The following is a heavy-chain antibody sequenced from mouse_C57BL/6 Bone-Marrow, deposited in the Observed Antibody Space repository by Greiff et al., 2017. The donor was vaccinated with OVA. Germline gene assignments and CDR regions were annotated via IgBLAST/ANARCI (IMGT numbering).Heavy chain of an antibody. V-gene: IGHV7-3*01. J-gene: IGHJ3*01. CDR2: IRNKANGYTT. D-gene: IGHD1-1*01. CDR1: GFTFTDYY. Sequence: EVQGVESGGGLVQPGGSLSLSCAASGFTFTDYYMSWVRQPPGTALEWLGFIRNKANGYTTEYSASVKGRFTISRDNSQSILYLQMKALRAEDSATSYCASSPLITSQEFAYWGQGTLVTVSA. CDR3: ASSPLITSQEFAY.